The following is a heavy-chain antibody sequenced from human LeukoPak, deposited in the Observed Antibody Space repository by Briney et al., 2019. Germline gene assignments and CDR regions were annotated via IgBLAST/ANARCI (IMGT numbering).Heavy chain of an antibody. CDR2: IYTSGST. Sequence: PSETLSLTCTVSGDSINSNNYYWSWIRRPAGKGLEWIGRIYTSGSTNYNPSLKSRVTMSVDTSKNQFSLKLGSVTAADTAVYYCARHNPSSSWYAGGAFDIWGQGTMVTVSS. V-gene: IGHV4-61*02. D-gene: IGHD6-13*01. CDR1: GDSINSNNYY. J-gene: IGHJ3*02. CDR3: ARHNPSSSWYAGGAFDI.